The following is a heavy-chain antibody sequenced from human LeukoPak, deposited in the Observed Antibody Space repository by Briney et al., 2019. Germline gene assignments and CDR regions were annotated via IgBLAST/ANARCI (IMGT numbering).Heavy chain of an antibody. CDR1: GGSISGYY. CDR3: ARLNIIGSSPVHHYDY. CDR2: IHYSGST. D-gene: IGHD6-13*01. V-gene: IGHV4-59*08. Sequence: SETLSLTCTVSGGSISGYYWSWIRQPAGRGLEYIAYIHYSGSTDYNPSLKSRVTISVDTSKNQFSLKLSSVTAADTAVYYCARLNIIGSSPVHHYDYWGQGTLVTVSS. J-gene: IGHJ4*02.